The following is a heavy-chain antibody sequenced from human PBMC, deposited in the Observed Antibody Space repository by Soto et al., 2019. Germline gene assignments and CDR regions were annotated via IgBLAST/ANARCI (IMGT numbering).Heavy chain of an antibody. CDR3: VRDSHGDY. CDR2: IDHDGPT. J-gene: IGHJ4*02. Sequence: EVQLVESGGGLVQPGGSLRLSCAGSGYTFSNYWMHWVRQAPGKGLEWVSRIDHDGPTDYADSVRGRFTISRDNAENTLYLQMISLRPEDTAVYDCVRDSHGDYWGQGTLVTVSS. CDR1: GYTFSNYW. V-gene: IGHV3-74*01.